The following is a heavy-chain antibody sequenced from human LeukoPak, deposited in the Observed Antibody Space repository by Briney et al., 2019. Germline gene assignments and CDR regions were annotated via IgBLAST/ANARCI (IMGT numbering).Heavy chain of an antibody. CDR2: INPSGGST. D-gene: IGHD5-18*01. J-gene: IGHJ6*03. Sequence: ASVKVSCKASGYTFTSYSMHWVRQAPGQGLEWMGIINPSGGSTSYAQKFQGRVTMTRDTSTSTVYMELSSLRSEDTAVYYCARERGYSYGYYYYYYMDVWGKGTTVTVSS. V-gene: IGHV1-46*01. CDR3: ARERGYSYGYYYYYYMDV. CDR1: GYTFTSYS.